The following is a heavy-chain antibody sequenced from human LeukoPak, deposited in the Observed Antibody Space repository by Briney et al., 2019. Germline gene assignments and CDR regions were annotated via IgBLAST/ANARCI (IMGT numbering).Heavy chain of an antibody. CDR3: ARDYDILTGYGDGMDV. D-gene: IGHD3-9*01. V-gene: IGHV1-3*01. J-gene: IGHJ6*02. Sequence: ASVKVSCKASGYTFTSYAMHWVRQAPGQRLEWMGWINAGNGNTKYSQKFQGRVTITRDTSTSTAYMELSSLRSEDTAVYYCARDYDILTGYGDGMDVWGQGTTVTVSS. CDR1: GYTFTSYA. CDR2: INAGNGNT.